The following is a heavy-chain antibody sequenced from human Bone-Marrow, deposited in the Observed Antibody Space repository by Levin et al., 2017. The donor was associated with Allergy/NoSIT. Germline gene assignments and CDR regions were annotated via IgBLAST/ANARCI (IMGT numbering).Heavy chain of an antibody. V-gene: IGHV1-69*13. CDR2: IMPIYGTS. Sequence: SVKVSCKASGGTFGSSSISWVRQAPGQGLEWMGGIMPIYGTSTYGQKFQGRITITADASRGIAYMEMSGLTSDDTALYYCAAATGTTRGRGGHYYYGLDAWGQGTTVTVSS. CDR1: GGTFGSSS. CDR3: AAATGTTRGRGGHYYYGLDA. J-gene: IGHJ6*02. D-gene: IGHD1-1*01.